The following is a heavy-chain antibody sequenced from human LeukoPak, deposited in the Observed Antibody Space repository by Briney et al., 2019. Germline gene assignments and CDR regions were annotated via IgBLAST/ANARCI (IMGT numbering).Heavy chain of an antibody. CDR1: SGSISSSIHY. D-gene: IGHD5-18*01. V-gene: IGHV4-39*01. Sequence: SETLSLTSMVSSGSISSSIHYSGSTSQPPGIGLEWIGTFYYNGNTYYSSSLKSRLTISVDTSKNQFSLKLSSVTVADTAVYYCARHPGYSYAIDYWGQGTLVTVSS. CDR3: ARHPGYSYAIDY. CDR2: FYYNGNT. J-gene: IGHJ4*02.